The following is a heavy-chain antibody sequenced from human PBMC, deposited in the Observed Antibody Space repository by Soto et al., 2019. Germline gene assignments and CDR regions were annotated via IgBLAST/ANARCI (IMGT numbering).Heavy chain of an antibody. Sequence: PSETLSITCTVSGGSINTYYWSWIRQPAGKGLEWIGRIYSGGSTNYNPSLKSRVTMSVDTSKNQVSLKLTSVAAADTAVYYCAIWPGGFGAFSLDYWGQGTLVTVSS. CDR1: GGSINTYY. CDR3: AIWPGGFGAFSLDY. J-gene: IGHJ4*02. D-gene: IGHD3-10*01. V-gene: IGHV4-4*07. CDR2: IYSGGST.